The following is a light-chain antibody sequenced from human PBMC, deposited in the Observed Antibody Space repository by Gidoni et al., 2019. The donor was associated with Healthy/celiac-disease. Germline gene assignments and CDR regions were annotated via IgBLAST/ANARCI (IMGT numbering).Light chain of an antibody. V-gene: IGKV1-39*01. Sequence: DIQMTQSPSSLSASVGDRVTITCRASQSISSYLNWYQQKPGKAPKLLIYAASSLQSGVPSRFSGSGSGTDFTLTISSLQPEDFAIYYCQQSYSTPFSFGPGTKLEIK. CDR3: QQSYSTPFS. CDR2: AAS. J-gene: IGKJ2*03. CDR1: QSISSY.